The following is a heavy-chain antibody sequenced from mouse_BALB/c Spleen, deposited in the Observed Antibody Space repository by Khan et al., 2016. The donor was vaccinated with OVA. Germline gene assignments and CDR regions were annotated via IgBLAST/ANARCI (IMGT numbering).Heavy chain of an antibody. CDR2: IWAGGST. CDR3: ARNRAPDYFDY. Sequence: QVQLKESGPGLVAPSQSLSITCTVSGFSLTSHGVHWVRQPPGKGLEWLGVIWAGGSTNYNSALMSRLSISKESSKSQVFLKMNSLQTDDTAMYYCARNRAPDYFDYWGQGTTLTVSS. CDR1: GFSLTSHG. J-gene: IGHJ2*01. V-gene: IGHV2-9*02.